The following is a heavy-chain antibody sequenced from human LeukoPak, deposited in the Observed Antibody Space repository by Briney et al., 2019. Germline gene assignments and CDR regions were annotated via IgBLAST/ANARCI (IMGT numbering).Heavy chain of an antibody. CDR3: ARVVGITDYGSGSYSPYDWFDP. V-gene: IGHV3-7*01. Sequence: GGSLRLSCAASGFTFSSYWMSWVRQAPGKGLEWVANIKQDGSEKYYVDSVEGRFTISRDNAKNSLYLQMNSLRAEDTAMYYCARVVGITDYGSGSYSPYDWFDPWGQGTLVTVSS. D-gene: IGHD3-10*01. CDR1: GFTFSSYW. J-gene: IGHJ5*02. CDR2: IKQDGSEK.